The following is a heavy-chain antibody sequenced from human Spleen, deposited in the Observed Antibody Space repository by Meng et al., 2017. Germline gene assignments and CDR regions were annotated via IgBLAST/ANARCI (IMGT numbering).Heavy chain of an antibody. J-gene: IGHJ5*02. CDR2: SNAGNGNT. CDR3: ARVPEYYGSGSLIWFDP. CDR1: GYTFAAYW. Sequence: VQAWGEGKRPGASVKVSCKPSGYTFAAYWIQWVRQAHGQRLEWMGWSNAGNGNTEYSQKFQGRVTITRDTSASTAYMGLSSLRSEDTAVYYCARVPEYYGSGSLIWFDPWGQGTLVTVSS. V-gene: IGHV1-3*02. D-gene: IGHD3-10*01.